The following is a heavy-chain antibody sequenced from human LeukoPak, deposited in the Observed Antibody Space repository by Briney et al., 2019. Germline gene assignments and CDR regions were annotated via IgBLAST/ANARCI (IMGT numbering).Heavy chain of an antibody. CDR3: AKHGEAYGDSKTDY. D-gene: IGHD4-17*01. J-gene: IGHJ4*02. CDR2: ISNSGGST. CDR1: RFTFCSYA. Sequence: PGGSLRLSCAASRFTFCSYAMIWDRQAPGVGLEWFSAISNSGGSTYYADSVKVRFTISRDNSKNTLYLQMNGLRAEDTALYYCAKHGEAYGDSKTDYWGQGTLVTVSS. V-gene: IGHV3-23*01.